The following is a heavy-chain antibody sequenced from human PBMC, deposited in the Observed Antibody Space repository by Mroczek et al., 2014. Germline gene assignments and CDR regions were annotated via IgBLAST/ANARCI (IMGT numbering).Heavy chain of an antibody. CDR1: GFTFSSYA. V-gene: IGHV3-23*01. J-gene: IGHJ4*02. CDR2: ISGSGGST. D-gene: IGHD3-22*01. CDR3: ATLKGGYDSSGLDY. Sequence: ESGGGLVQPGGSLRLSCAASGFTFSSYAMSWVRQAPGKGLEWVSAISGSGGSTYYADSVKGRFTISRDNSKNTLYLQMNSLRAEDTAVYYCATLKGGYDSSGLDYWGQGTLVTVSS.